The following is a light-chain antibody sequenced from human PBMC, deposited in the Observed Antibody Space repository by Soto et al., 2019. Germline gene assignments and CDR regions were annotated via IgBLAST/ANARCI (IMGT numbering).Light chain of an antibody. CDR3: QQRGDWPA. J-gene: IGKJ1*01. CDR2: DVS. Sequence: EVVLTQFPATLSLSPGDRATLSCRASLSFSSYLTWYQQKPGQAPRLLFYDVSNRATGVPDRFTSSGSGTDFTLTISSLEPEDFAVYYCQQRGDWPAFGQGTKVEIK. CDR1: LSFSSY. V-gene: IGKV3-11*01.